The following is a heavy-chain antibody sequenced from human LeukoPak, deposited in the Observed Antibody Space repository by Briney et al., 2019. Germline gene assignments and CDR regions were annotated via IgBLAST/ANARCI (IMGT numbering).Heavy chain of an antibody. Sequence: SVKVSCKASGGTFSSYAISWVRQAPGQGLEWMGRIIPILGIANYAQKFQGRVTITADKSTSTAYMELSSLRSEDTAVYYCARGVVVPGEIATYYYYGMDVWGQGTTVTVSS. CDR3: ARGVVVPGEIATYYYYGMDV. D-gene: IGHD2-2*01. J-gene: IGHJ6*02. CDR2: IIPILGIA. V-gene: IGHV1-69*04. CDR1: GGTFSSYA.